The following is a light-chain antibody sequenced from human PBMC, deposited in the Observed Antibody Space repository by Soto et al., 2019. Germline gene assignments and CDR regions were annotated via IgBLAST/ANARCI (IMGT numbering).Light chain of an antibody. CDR2: GAS. CDR3: QQYGSSGT. J-gene: IGKJ1*01. V-gene: IGKV3-20*01. CDR1: QSVSSTY. Sequence: EIVLTQSPGTLSLSPGERATLSCRASQSVSSTYLAWYRQKPGQAPRLLIYGASSRAIGIPDRFSGSGSGTDFTLTISRLEPEDFAVYYCQQYGSSGTFGQGTKVDI.